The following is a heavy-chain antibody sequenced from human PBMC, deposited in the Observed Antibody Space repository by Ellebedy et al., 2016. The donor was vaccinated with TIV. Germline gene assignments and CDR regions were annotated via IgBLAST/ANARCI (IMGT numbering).Heavy chain of an antibody. CDR2: IWYDGSNK. Sequence: GESLKISCAASGFTFSSHAMHWVRQAPAKGLEWVGCIWYDGSNKDYADSVKGRFTISRDNSKNTLYLQMNSLRVEDTAVYYCAGDPPNSGWQLAYWGQGALVTVSS. CDR3: AGDPPNSGWQLAY. J-gene: IGHJ4*02. V-gene: IGHV3-33*01. CDR1: GFTFSSHA. D-gene: IGHD6-19*01.